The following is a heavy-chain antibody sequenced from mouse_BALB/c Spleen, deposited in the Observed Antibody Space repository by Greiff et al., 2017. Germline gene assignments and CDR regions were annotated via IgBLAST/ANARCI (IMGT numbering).Heavy chain of an antibody. J-gene: IGHJ3*01. CDR1: GYAFSSYW. CDR3: ARGISTMITWFAY. D-gene: IGHD2-4*01. V-gene: IGHV1-80*01. Sequence: VQLQQSGAELVRPGSSVKISCKASGYAFSSYWMNWVKQRPGQGLEWIGQIYPGDGDTNYNGKFKGKATLTADKSSSTAYMQLSSLTSEDSAVYFCARGISTMITWFAYWGQGTLVTVSA. CDR2: IYPGDGDT.